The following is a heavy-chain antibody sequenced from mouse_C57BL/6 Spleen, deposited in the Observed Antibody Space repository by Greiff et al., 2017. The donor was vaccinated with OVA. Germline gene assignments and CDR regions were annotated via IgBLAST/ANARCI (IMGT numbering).Heavy chain of an antibody. D-gene: IGHD2-4*01. Sequence: QVQLQQPGAELVRPGTSVKLSCKASGYTFTSYWMHWVKQRPGQGLEWIGVIDPSDSYTNYNQKFKGKATLTVDTSSSTAYMQLSSLTSEDSAVYYCARCGCDSAMYYWGQGTSVTVSS. CDR1: GYTFTSYW. J-gene: IGHJ4*01. CDR2: IDPSDSYT. CDR3: ARCGCDSAMYY. V-gene: IGHV1-59*01.